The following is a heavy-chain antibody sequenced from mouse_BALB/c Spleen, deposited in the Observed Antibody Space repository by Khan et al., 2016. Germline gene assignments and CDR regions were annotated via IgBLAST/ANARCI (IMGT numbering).Heavy chain of an antibody. CDR3: ARAYPYYAMDY. Sequence: VQLQQSGAELVKPGASVKLSCTASGFNIKDTYMHWVKQRPEQGLEWIGRIDPANGNTKYDPKFQGKATITAETSSNTAYLQLSSLTSEDTAVYYCARAYPYYAMDYWVQGTSVTVSS. CDR2: IDPANGNT. V-gene: IGHV14-3*02. J-gene: IGHJ4*01. CDR1: GFNIKDTY.